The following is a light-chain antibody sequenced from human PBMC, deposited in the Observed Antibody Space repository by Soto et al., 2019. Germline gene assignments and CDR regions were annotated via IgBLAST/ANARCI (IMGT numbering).Light chain of an antibody. CDR1: SSYVGGYNY. CDR2: DVS. CDR3: CLFAVSYYSYV. V-gene: IGLV2-11*01. J-gene: IGLJ1*01. Sequence: QSVLTQPRAVSGSPGQSVTISCTGTSSYVGGYNYVSWYQQHPGKAPKLMIYDVSKRPSGVPDRFSGSKSGTTASLTISGLQAEDEADYYCCLFAVSYYSYVVGIGTKVTVL.